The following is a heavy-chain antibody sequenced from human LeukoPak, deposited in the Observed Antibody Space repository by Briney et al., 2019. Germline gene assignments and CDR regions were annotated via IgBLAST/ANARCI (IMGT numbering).Heavy chain of an antibody. V-gene: IGHV3-7*01. Sequence: PGGSLRLSCAASGFTFSSYAMSWVRQAPGKGLEWVANIKQDGSEKYYVDSVKGRFTISRDNAKNTLFLQMNSLRAEDTAVYYCARDARFGRGPGYYGMDVWGQGTTVTVSS. CDR1: GFTFSSYA. D-gene: IGHD3-10*01. CDR2: IKQDGSEK. J-gene: IGHJ6*02. CDR3: ARDARFGRGPGYYGMDV.